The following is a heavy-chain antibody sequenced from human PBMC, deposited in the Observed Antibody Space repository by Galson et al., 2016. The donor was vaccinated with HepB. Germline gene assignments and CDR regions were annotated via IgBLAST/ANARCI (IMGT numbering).Heavy chain of an antibody. CDR3: ARGDSSTRCSEERLDV. CDR2: MVSDGRDA. Sequence: SLRLSCAASGFTFSSYALHWVRQAPGKGLEYVSVMVSDGRDAYYADSVKGRFTVSRDNSKNTMYLQISSLRAEDTAVYSCARGDSSTRCSEERLDVWGQGTLVTVS. D-gene: IGHD6-13*01. CDR1: GFTFSSYA. J-gene: IGHJ3*01. V-gene: IGHV3-64*02.